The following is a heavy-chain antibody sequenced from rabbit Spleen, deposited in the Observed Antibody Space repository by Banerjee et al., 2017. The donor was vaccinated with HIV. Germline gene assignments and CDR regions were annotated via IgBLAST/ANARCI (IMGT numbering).Heavy chain of an antibody. CDR2: IDPVFGST. Sequence: QEQLVESGGGLVQPGGSLKLSCKASGFDLNTYGMSWVRQAPGKGLEWIGYIDPVFGSTNYASWVNGRFTISSHNAQNTLYLQLNSLTAADTATYFCVREVAAKFNLWGQGTLVTVS. CDR3: VREVAAKFNL. V-gene: IGHV1S47*01. D-gene: IGHD4-1*01. CDR1: GFDLNTYG. J-gene: IGHJ4*01.